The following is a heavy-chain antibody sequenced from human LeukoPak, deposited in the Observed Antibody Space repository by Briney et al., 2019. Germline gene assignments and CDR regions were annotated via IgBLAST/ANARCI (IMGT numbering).Heavy chain of an antibody. Sequence: PSQTLSLTCTLSDYSLTSVDYYWGWTRDPPWKGLEWIGSIFHSGSTYYTPSLKSRVTISVDTSKNQFSLKLSSVTAAATAVYYCARSSGWYWFDPWGQGTLVTVSS. CDR3: ARSSGWYWFDP. CDR2: IFHSGST. V-gene: IGHV4-38-2*02. J-gene: IGHJ5*02. CDR1: DYSLTSVDYY. D-gene: IGHD6-19*01.